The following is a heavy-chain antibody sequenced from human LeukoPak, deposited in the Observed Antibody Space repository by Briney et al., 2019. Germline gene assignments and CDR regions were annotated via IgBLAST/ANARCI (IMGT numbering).Heavy chain of an antibody. J-gene: IGHJ4*02. CDR3: ARPVAGSSVWRSFDY. V-gene: IGHV4-30-4*01. Sequence: SQTLSLTCTVSGGSISSGDYYWSWIRQPPGKGLEWIGYIYYSGSTNYNPSLKSRVTISVDMSKNQFSLKLSSVTAADTAVYYCARPVAGSSVWRSFDYWGQGALVTVSS. CDR2: IYYSGST. D-gene: IGHD6-19*01. CDR1: GGSISSGDYY.